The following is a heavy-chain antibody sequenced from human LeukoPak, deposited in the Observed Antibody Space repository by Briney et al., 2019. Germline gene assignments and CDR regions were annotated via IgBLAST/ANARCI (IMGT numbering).Heavy chain of an antibody. V-gene: IGHV3-21*01. CDR1: GFTFSSYS. J-gene: IGHJ3*02. CDR2: ISSSNTYI. CDR3: ARDQDAFDI. Sequence: GGSLRLSCAASGFTFSSYSMNWVRQAPGKVLEWVSSISSSNTYIYYTDSVKGRFTMSRDNAKNSLYLQMNSLRAEDTAVYYCARDQDAFDIWGQGTMVTVSS.